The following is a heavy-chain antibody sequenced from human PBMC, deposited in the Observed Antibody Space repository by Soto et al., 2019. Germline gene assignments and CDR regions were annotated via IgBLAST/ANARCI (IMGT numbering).Heavy chain of an antibody. V-gene: IGHV4-59*08. CDR3: AKNWNWGSLVH. CDR2: IYYGGST. Sequence: SETLSLTCTVSGDSISTDYWSLIRQSPGKGLEWIGFIYYGGSTNYNPSLKSRVTISVDTPKNQFPLKLSSVTAADTAVYYCAKNWNWGSLVHWGQGTLVTVSS. CDR1: GDSISTDY. D-gene: IGHD7-27*01. J-gene: IGHJ4*02.